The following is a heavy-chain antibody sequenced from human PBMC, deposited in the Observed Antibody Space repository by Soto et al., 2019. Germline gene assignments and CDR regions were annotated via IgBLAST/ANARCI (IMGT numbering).Heavy chain of an antibody. J-gene: IGHJ6*02. CDR3: ARSSTVSSVVSENYYYYGMDV. CDR2: TYYRSKWYN. V-gene: IGHV6-1*01. CDR1: GDSVSSNSAA. Sequence: SQTLSLTCAISGDSVSSNSAAWNWIRQSPSRGLEWLGRTYYRSKWYNDYAVSVKSRITINPDTSKNQFSLQLNSVTPEDTAVYYCARSSTVSSVVSENYYYYGMDVWGQGTTVTVSS. D-gene: IGHD2-8*02.